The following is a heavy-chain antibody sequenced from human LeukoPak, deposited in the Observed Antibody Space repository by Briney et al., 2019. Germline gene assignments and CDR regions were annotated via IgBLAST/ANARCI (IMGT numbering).Heavy chain of an antibody. CDR2: VYHSGIT. D-gene: IGHD2-2*01. CDR1: GYSISSGYY. CDR3: ARSVGGDYMDV. V-gene: IGHV4-38-2*01. J-gene: IGHJ6*03. Sequence: SETLSPTCAVSGYSISSGYYWGWIRQPPGKGLEYIASVYHSGITYYNPSLKSRVTISVDTSKNQFSLKLSSVTAGDTALYYCARSVGGDYMDVWGKGTTVTVSS.